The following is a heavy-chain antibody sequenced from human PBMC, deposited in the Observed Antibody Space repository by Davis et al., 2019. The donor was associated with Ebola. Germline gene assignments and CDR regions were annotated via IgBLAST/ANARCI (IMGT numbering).Heavy chain of an antibody. CDR2: ISGSGGST. J-gene: IGHJ6*03. CDR3: AKPRTYQLLYQEYYYYYMDV. V-gene: IGHV3-23*01. CDR1: GFTFSSYA. D-gene: IGHD2-2*02. Sequence: GESLKISCAASGFTFSSYAMSWVRQAPGKGLEWVSAISGSGGSTYYADSVKGRFTISRDNSKNTLYLQMNSLRAEDTAVYYCAKPRTYQLLYQEYYYYYMDVWGKGTTVTVSS.